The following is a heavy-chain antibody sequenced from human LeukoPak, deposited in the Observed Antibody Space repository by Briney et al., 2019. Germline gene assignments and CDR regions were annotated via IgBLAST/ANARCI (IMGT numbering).Heavy chain of an antibody. V-gene: IGHV4-30-4*01. CDR2: IYYSGST. Sequence: SQTLSLTCTVSGGSISSGDYYWSWIRQPPGKGLEWIGYIYYSGSTYYNPSLKSRVTISVDTSKNQFSLKLSSVTAADTAVYYCARTVGGTSFFDYWGQGTLVTVSS. CDR1: GGSISSGDYY. D-gene: IGHD6-19*01. J-gene: IGHJ4*02. CDR3: ARTVGGTSFFDY.